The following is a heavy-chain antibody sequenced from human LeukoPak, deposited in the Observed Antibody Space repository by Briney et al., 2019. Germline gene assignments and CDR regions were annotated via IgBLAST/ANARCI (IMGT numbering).Heavy chain of an antibody. CDR1: GGSFSGYY. V-gene: IGHV4-34*01. D-gene: IGHD1-26*01. CDR2: INHSGST. J-gene: IGHJ5*02. Sequence: PSETLSLTCAVYGGSFSGYYWSWIRQPPGKGLEWIGEINHSGSTNYNPSRKSRVTISVDTSKNQFSLKLSSVTAADTAVYYCARGPLGKEWFDPWGQGTLVTVSS. CDR3: ARGPLGKEWFDP.